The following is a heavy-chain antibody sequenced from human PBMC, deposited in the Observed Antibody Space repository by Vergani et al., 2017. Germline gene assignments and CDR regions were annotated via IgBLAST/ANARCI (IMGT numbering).Heavy chain of an antibody. D-gene: IGHD3-10*01. CDR1: GDRFTRYA. J-gene: IGHJ6*02. CDR2: IIPFLDTP. Sequence: QVQLVQSGTEVKKPGSSVKVSCKASGDRFTRYAFTWVRQAPGQGLEWMGRIIPFLDTPNHAQKFQGRVFITADKSTRTAYMELSSLRSEDTAVYYCAREETMVRGVVIGSYGMDVWGQGTTVTVSS. CDR3: AREETMVRGVVIGSYGMDV. V-gene: IGHV1-69*04.